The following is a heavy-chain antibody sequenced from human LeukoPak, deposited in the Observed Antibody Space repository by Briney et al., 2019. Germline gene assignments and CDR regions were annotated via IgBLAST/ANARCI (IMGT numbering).Heavy chain of an antibody. CDR2: ISYDGSNK. V-gene: IGHV3-30*18. CDR1: GFTFSSYG. D-gene: IGHD3-10*01. J-gene: IGHJ6*02. CDR3: AKPHYGAYYYGMDV. Sequence: AGGSLRLSCAASGFTFSSYGMHWVRQAPGKGLEWVAVISYDGSNKYYADSVKGRFTISRDNSKNTLYLQMNSLRAEDTAVYYCAKPHYGAYYYGMDVWGQGTTVTVSS.